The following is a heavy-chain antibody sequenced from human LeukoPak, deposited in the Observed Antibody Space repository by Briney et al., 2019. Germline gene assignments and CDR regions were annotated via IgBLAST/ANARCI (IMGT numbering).Heavy chain of an antibody. CDR2: IYCSGST. CDR1: GGSISSSSYY. V-gene: IGHV4-39*01. CDR3: AREGSNSAFDY. J-gene: IGHJ4*02. Sequence: PSETLSLTCTVSGGSISSSSYYWGWIRQPPGKGLEWIGSIYCSGSTYYNPSLKSRVTISVDTSKNQFSLKVRSVTAADTAVYYCAREGSNSAFDYWGQGTLVTVSS. D-gene: IGHD1-26*01.